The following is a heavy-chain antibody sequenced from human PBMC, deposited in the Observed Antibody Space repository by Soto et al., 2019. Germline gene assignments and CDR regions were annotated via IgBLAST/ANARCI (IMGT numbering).Heavy chain of an antibody. V-gene: IGHV3-30-3*01. CDR3: ARDLGSGWPDYYYGMDV. CDR2: ISYDGSNK. J-gene: IGHJ6*02. Sequence: QVQLVESGGGVVQPGRSLRLSCAASGFTFSSDAMHWVRQAPGKGLEWVAVISYDGSNKYYADSVKGRFTISRDNSKNTLYLQMNSLRAEDTAVYYCARDLGSGWPDYYYGMDVWGQGTTVTVSS. CDR1: GFTFSSDA. D-gene: IGHD6-19*01.